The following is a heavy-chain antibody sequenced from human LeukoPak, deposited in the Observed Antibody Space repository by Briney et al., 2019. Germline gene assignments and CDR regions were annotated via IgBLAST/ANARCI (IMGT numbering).Heavy chain of an antibody. CDR2: ISWNSGSI. J-gene: IGHJ4*02. CDR3: TRHRPEYYYDSSGYTSHRYFDY. D-gene: IGHD3-22*01. Sequence: GGSLRLSCAASGFTFDDYAMHWVRQAPGKGLEWVSGISWNSGSIGYADSVKGRFTISRDNAKNSLYLQMNSLRAEDTALYYCTRHRPEYYYDSSGYTSHRYFDYWGQGTLVTVSS. CDR1: GFTFDDYA. V-gene: IGHV3-9*01.